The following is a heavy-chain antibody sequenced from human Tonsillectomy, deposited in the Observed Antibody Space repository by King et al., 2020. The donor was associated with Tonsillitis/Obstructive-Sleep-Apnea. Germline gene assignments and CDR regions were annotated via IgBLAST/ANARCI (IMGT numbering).Heavy chain of an antibody. CDR1: GFTFSSHA. CDR2: ISYDGSNK. V-gene: IGHV3-30*01. D-gene: IGHD3-16*01. Sequence: QLVQSGGGVVQPGRSLRLSCAASGFTFSSHAMHWVRQAPGKGLEWVAVISYDGSNKYYADSVKGRFTISRDNSKNTLYLQMNSLRAEDTAVYYCARGMAGYDYIWGSPTNAFDIWGQGTMVTVSS. J-gene: IGHJ3*02. CDR3: ARGMAGYDYIWGSPTNAFDI.